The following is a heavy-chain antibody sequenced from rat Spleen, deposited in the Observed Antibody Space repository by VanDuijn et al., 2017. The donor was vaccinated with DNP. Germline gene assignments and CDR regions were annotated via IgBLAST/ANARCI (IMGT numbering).Heavy chain of an antibody. CDR2: ISTGGGNT. D-gene: IGHD1-9*01. Sequence: EVQLVESGGGLVQPGRSLNLSCAASGFTFTNYAMAWVRQAPTKGLEWVASISTGGGNTYYRDSVKGRFTISRDNAKSTLYLQMNSLRSADTATYFCATYYGFNSYFFDYWGQGVMVTVSS. CDR1: GFTFTNYA. V-gene: IGHV5-25*01. J-gene: IGHJ2*01. CDR3: ATYYGFNSYFFDY.